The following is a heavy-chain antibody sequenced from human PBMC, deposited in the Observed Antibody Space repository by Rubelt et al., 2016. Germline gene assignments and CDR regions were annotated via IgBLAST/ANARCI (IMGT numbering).Heavy chain of an antibody. Sequence: QLQLQESGPRLVKPSETLSLTCTVSGGSIGSSRYYWGWIRQSPGQGLEWIGYLYSGIPYFNPSLKSRVTISDDTSKNTFSLKLSSVTAADTAVYYCAREGGYQSPFDYWGQGALVTVS. J-gene: IGHJ4*02. V-gene: IGHV4-39*07. D-gene: IGHD3-22*01. CDR1: GGSIGSSRYY. CDR3: AREGGYQSPFDY. CDR2: LYSGIP.